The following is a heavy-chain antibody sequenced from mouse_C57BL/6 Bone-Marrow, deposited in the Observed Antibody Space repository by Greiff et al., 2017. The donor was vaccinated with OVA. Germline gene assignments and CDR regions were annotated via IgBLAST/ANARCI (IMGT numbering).Heavy chain of an antibody. CDR1: GFTFTDYY. CDR3: ARYPPHYYGSIPVDY. V-gene: IGHV7-3*01. CDR2: IRNKANGYTT. Sequence: EVNLVESGGGLVQPGGSLSLSCAASGFTFTDYYMSWVRQPPGKALEWLGFIRNKANGYTTEYSSPVKGRFTISRDNSQSILYLQMDALRAEDSATYNGARYPPHYYGSIPVDYWGQGTTLTVSS. D-gene: IGHD1-1*01. J-gene: IGHJ2*01.